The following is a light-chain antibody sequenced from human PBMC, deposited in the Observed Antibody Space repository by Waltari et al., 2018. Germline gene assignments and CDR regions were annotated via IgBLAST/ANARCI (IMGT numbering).Light chain of an antibody. CDR1: QSLSSN. J-gene: IGKJ3*01. V-gene: IGKV3-15*01. CDR3: QQYNIGAT. Sequence: EIVMTQSPVMLSVSPGERVTLSCRASQSLSSNLAWYQQRPGQAPRLLIYATSTRATGVPARFSGSGSGTEFSLTISSLQSEDLAVYYCQQYNIGATFGPGTKVDIK. CDR2: ATS.